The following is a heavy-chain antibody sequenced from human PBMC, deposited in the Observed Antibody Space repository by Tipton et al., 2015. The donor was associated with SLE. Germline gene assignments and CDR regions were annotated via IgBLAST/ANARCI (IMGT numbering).Heavy chain of an antibody. CDR3: ARLSAYYRVFDL. V-gene: IGHV4-28*01. J-gene: IGHJ4*02. D-gene: IGHD3-3*01. Sequence: TLSLTCVISGGSISTNSWWTWIRQSPGKEFEWLAYVSYTGSAPYNPSLRSRVSISLDTSENQFSLKVTSVTAADTAVYYCARLSAYYRVFDLWGQGTQVTVSS. CDR2: VSYTGSA. CDR1: GGSISTNSW.